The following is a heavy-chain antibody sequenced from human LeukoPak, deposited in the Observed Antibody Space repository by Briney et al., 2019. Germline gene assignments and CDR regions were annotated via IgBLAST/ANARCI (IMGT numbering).Heavy chain of an antibody. Sequence: PGRSLRLSCAASGFTFSSYAMHWVRQAPGKGLEWVAVISYDGSNKYYADSMKGRFTISRDNSKNTLYLQMNSLRAEDTAVYYCARLVTTLLSDYWGQGTLVTVSS. D-gene: IGHD2/OR15-2a*01. CDR3: ARLVTTLLSDY. CDR2: ISYDGSNK. J-gene: IGHJ4*02. V-gene: IGHV3-30-3*01. CDR1: GFTFSSYA.